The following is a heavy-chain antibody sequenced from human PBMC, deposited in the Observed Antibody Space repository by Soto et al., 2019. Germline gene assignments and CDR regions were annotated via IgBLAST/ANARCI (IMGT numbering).Heavy chain of an antibody. CDR1: GFTFSSYS. CDR3: ARGLLMVLTFEPYRSGSN. Sequence: EVQLVESGGGLVQPGGSLRLSCAASGFTFSSYSMNWVRQAPGKGLEWVSYISSSSSTIYYADSVKGRFTISRDNAKNSLYVQMNSLRAEDTAVYYCARGLLMVLTFEPYRSGSNWGQGTLVTVSS. D-gene: IGHD6-19*01. CDR2: ISSSSSTI. J-gene: IGHJ4*02. V-gene: IGHV3-48*01.